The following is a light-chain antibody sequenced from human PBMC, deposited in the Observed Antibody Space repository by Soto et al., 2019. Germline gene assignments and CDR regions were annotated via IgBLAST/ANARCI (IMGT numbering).Light chain of an antibody. CDR2: GAS. J-gene: IGKJ5*01. Sequence: EVVMTQSPATLYMSLGDRATLSCRASQSVSSNLAWYQQKPGQAPRLLIYGASTRATGIPARFSGSGSGTEFTLTVSSLQSEDFAVYYCQQYNDWPRVTFGQGTRLEI. V-gene: IGKV3-15*01. CDR3: QQYNDWPRVT. CDR1: QSVSSN.